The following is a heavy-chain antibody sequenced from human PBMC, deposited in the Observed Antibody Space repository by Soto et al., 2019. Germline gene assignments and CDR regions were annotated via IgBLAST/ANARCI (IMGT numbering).Heavy chain of an antibody. Sequence: EVQLVESGGGLFQPGGSLRLSCAASGFTFSSYWMHWVRQAPGEGLRWVSRINSDGSRTTYADSVKGRITISRDNAKNTVYLQMNSLSAEDTAVYYCARIGTGYYYMDVWGKGTTVTVSS. CDR1: GFTFSSYW. D-gene: IGHD1-1*01. CDR3: ARIGTGYYYMDV. CDR2: INSDGSRT. J-gene: IGHJ6*03. V-gene: IGHV3-74*01.